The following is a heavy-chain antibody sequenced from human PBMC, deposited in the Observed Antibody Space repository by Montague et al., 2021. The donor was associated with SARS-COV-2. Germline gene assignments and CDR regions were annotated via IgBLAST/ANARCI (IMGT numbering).Heavy chain of an antibody. V-gene: IGHV4-34*01. CDR1: GGSFSGYY. J-gene: IGHJ6*02. D-gene: IGHD3-10*01. CDR2: INHSGST. Sequence: SETLSLTCAVYGGSFSGYYWSWIRQPPGKGLEWSGEINHSGSTNYNPSLKSRVTISVDTSKNQFSLKLSSVTAADTAVYYCARVRYDGSGTSLGMDVWGQGTTVTVSS. CDR3: ARVRYDGSGTSLGMDV.